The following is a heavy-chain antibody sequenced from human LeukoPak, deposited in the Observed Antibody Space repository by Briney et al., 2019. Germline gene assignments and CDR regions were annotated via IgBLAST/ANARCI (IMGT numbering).Heavy chain of an antibody. D-gene: IGHD3-10*01. CDR3: ARGGGFYGSGTTHFDY. V-gene: IGHV4-30-2*01. Sequence: SQTLSLICAVSGGSITSGSYAWSWIRQPPGKGLEWIGYIYRSGSTSYNPSLKSRLSITIDKSKNQFSLNLRSVTAADTAFYYCARGGGFYGSGTTHFDYWGQGTLATVSS. J-gene: IGHJ4*02. CDR2: IYRSGST. CDR1: GGSITSGSYA.